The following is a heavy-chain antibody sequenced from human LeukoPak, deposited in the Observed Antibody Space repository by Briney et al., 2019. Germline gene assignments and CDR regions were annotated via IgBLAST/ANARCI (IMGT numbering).Heavy chain of an antibody. D-gene: IGHD3-3*01. V-gene: IGHV1-18*01. CDR3: ALCPEEWPYRDYYYYMDV. CDR1: GYTFTSYG. Sequence: ASVKVSCKASGYTFTSYGISWVRQAPGQGLEWMGWISAYNGNTNYAQKLQRRVTMTTDTSTSTAYMELRSLRSDDTAVYYCALCPEEWPYRDYYYYMDVWGKGTTVTVSS. J-gene: IGHJ6*03. CDR2: ISAYNGNT.